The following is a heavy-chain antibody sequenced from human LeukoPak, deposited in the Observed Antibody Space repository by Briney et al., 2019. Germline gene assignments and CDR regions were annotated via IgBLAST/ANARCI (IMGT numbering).Heavy chain of an antibody. CDR2: ITPVIETA. V-gene: IGHV1-69*08. Sequence: SVKVSCKTSGGTFLSHTFSWVRQAPGHGLEWIGKITPVIETAKYAQTFQGRVSIYTDKDTTTVYMDLSGLRPDGTAEYYCARVNLRGSNYNWFDPWGQGTRVIVSS. CDR1: GGTFLSHT. CDR3: ARVNLRGSNYNWFDP. D-gene: IGHD3-10*01. J-gene: IGHJ5*02.